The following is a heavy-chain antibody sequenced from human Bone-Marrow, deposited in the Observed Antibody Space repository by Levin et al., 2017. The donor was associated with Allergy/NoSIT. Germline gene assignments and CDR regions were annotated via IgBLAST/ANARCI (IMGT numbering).Heavy chain of an antibody. V-gene: IGHV4-59*01. J-gene: IGHJ6*02. CDR2: IYYSGST. Sequence: SETLSLTCTVSGGSISSYHWSWIRQPPGKGLEWIGYIYYSGSTNYNPSLKSRVTISVDTSKNQFSLTLNSVTAADTAVYYCARDRVVTSGGTYYYYGMAGWGQGTTVTVSS. CDR3: ARDRVVTSGGTYYYYGMAG. CDR1: GGSISSYH. D-gene: IGHD2-21*02.